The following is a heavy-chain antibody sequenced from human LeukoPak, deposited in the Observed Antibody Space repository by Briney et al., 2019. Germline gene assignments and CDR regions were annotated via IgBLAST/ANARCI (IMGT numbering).Heavy chain of an antibody. Sequence: PGGSLRLSCAASGFTFSSYWMHWVRQAPGKGLEWVSAISGSGGSTYYADSVKGRFTISRDNSENTVYLQMNSLTPEDTAIYYCVTTTSAYDIWGQGTLVTVSS. CDR1: GFTFSSYW. CDR2: ISGSGGST. V-gene: IGHV3-23*01. D-gene: IGHD1-1*01. CDR3: VTTTSAYDI. J-gene: IGHJ3*02.